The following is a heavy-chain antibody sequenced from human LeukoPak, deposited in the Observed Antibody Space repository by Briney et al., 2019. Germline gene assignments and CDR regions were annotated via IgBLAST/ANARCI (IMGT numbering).Heavy chain of an antibody. Sequence: PGGSLRLSCAASGFTFDDNAMHWVRHHPGKGLEWVSGISWNSGSIGYADSVKGRFTISRDNAKNSLDLQMNSLRVEDTALYYCAKSGGSSGYYYFDYWGQGTLVTVSS. J-gene: IGHJ4*02. CDR2: ISWNSGSI. D-gene: IGHD3-22*01. V-gene: IGHV3-9*01. CDR3: AKSGGSSGYYYFDY. CDR1: GFTFDDNA.